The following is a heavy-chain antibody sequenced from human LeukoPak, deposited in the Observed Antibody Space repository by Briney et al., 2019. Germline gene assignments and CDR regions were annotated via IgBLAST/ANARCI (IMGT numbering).Heavy chain of an antibody. Sequence: GGSLRLSCAASGFTFSSYAMSWVRQAPGKGLEWVSAISGSGGSTYYADSVKGRFTISRDNAKNTLYLQMNSLRAEDTAVYYCARVIMVRGTPPYYYYYGMDVWGQGTTVTVSS. CDR1: GFTFSSYA. V-gene: IGHV3-23*01. CDR2: ISGSGGST. CDR3: ARVIMVRGTPPYYYYYGMDV. D-gene: IGHD3-10*01. J-gene: IGHJ6*02.